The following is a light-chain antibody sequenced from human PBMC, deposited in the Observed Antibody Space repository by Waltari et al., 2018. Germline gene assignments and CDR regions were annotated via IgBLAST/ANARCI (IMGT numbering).Light chain of an antibody. V-gene: IGKV4-1*01. Sequence: DIVMTQSPDSLAVSLGERATINCESSQSVLYSSNNKNYLAWYQQKPGQPPKLLIYGASTRDSGVPDRFSGSGSGTDFTLSISSLQAEDVAFYYCQQYYTTPWTFGQGTKVEIK. J-gene: IGKJ1*01. CDR3: QQYYTTPWT. CDR1: QSVLYSSNNKNY. CDR2: GAS.